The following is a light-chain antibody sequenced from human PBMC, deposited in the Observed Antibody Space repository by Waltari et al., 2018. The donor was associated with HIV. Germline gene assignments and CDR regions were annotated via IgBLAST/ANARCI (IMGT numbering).Light chain of an antibody. CDR3: SSYTTSSTLGGV. J-gene: IGLJ2*01. CDR1: SSDVGGYNY. Sequence: PGQSITISCTGTSSDVGGYNYVSWYQQHPGKAPKLMIYEVSNRPSGVSNRFSGSKSGNTASLTISGLQADDEADYYCSSYTTSSTLGGVFGGGTKLTVL. CDR2: EVS. V-gene: IGLV2-14*01.